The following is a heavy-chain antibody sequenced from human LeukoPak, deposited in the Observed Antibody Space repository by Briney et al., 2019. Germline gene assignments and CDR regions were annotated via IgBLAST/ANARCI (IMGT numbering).Heavy chain of an antibody. V-gene: IGHV1-18*01. D-gene: IGHD1-1*01. CDR2: ISAYNGNT. CDR1: GGTFSSYA. J-gene: IGHJ4*02. CDR3: ARERVGTEYYFDS. Sequence: ASVKVSCKASGGTFSSYAISWVRQAPGQGLEWMGWISAYNGNTNYAQKLQGRVTMTTDTSTSTAYMELRSLRSDDTAVYYCARERVGTEYYFDSWGQGTLVTVSS.